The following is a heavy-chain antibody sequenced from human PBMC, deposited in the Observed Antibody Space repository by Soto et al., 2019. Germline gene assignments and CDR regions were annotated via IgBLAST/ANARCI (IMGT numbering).Heavy chain of an antibody. CDR3: AKEGNIGSSSWYYFDY. V-gene: IGHV3-33*06. D-gene: IGHD6-13*01. CDR2: IWYDSSNK. J-gene: IGHJ4*02. CDR1: GFTFRSNG. Sequence: QVQLVESGGGVVQPGRSPRLSCAASGFTFRSNGMHWVRQAPGKGLEWVATIWYDSSNKYYADSVKGRFTISRDNSKNTLYLHMNNLRAEDTGIYYCAKEGNIGSSSWYYFDYWGQGTLVTVSS.